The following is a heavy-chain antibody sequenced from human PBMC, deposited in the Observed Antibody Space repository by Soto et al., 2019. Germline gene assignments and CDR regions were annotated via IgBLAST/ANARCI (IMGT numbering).Heavy chain of an antibody. CDR2: INAGNGNT. D-gene: IGHD2-15*01. J-gene: IGHJ4*02. CDR1: GYTLTSYA. Sequence: QVQLVQSGAEEKKPGASVKVSCKASGYTLTSYAMHWGRQAPGQRLEWMGWINAGNGNTKYSQKFQGRVTITRDTAASTAYMELSSLRFEETDVYYCAGGGAPIDYWGQGTLVTVSS. V-gene: IGHV1-3*05. CDR3: AGGGAPIDY.